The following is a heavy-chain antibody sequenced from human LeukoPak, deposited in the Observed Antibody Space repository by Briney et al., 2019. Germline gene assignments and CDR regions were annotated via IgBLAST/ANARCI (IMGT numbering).Heavy chain of an antibody. D-gene: IGHD3-22*01. Sequence: GASVKVSCKASGYTFTSYDINWVRQATGQGLEWMGWMNPNSGNTGYAQKLQGRVTMTTDTSTSTAYMELRSLRSDDTAVYYCAREGGEHYYDSSGYSDYWGQGTLVTVSS. J-gene: IGHJ4*02. CDR2: MNPNSGNT. CDR1: GYTFTSYD. CDR3: AREGGEHYYDSSGYSDY. V-gene: IGHV1-8*01.